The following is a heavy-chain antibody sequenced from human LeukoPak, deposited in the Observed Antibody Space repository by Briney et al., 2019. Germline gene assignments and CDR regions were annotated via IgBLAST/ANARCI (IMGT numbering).Heavy chain of an antibody. CDR1: GFNFNNYW. V-gene: IGHV3-7*03. Sequence: GGSLRLSCAASGFNFNNYWMSWLRQAPGKGLEWVANIKDDGSEEYYVDSVKGRFTIVRDNAYNSLYLQMNSLRVEDTAIYYCAKGSYWGQGTLVTVSS. J-gene: IGHJ4*02. CDR3: AKGSY. CDR2: IKDDGSEE.